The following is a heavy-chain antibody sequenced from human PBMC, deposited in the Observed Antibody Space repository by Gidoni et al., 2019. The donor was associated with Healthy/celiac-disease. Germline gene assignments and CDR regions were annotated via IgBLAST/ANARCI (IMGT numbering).Heavy chain of an antibody. D-gene: IGHD3-10*01. J-gene: IGHJ4*02. CDR2: ISHTGST. V-gene: IGHV4-34*01. Sequence: QVQLQQWGAGLLKPSETLSLTCAVYGGSFSSYYWSWIRQPPGKGLEWIGEISHTGSTNYNPSLKSRVTISVDTSKNRFSLKLRSVTAADTAVYYCARGAGRLRAFLYGYWGQGTLVTVSS. CDR3: ARGAGRLRAFLYGY. CDR1: GGSFSSYY.